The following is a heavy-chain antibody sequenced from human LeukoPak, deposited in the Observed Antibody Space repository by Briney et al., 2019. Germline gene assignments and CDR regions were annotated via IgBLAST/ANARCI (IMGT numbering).Heavy chain of an antibody. D-gene: IGHD3-3*01. V-gene: IGHV4-34*01. CDR3: GSRRTAMFGVIKGPIDY. CDR1: GGSFSDYY. CDR2: INHSGSP. Sequence: SETLSLTCAVYGGSFSDYYWTWIRQPPGKGLEWFGEINHSGSPNNNPSLKSRVSISFDTSKNQFSLKLTSVTAADTAVYYCGSRRTAMFGVIKGPIDYWGQGTLVTVSS. J-gene: IGHJ4*02.